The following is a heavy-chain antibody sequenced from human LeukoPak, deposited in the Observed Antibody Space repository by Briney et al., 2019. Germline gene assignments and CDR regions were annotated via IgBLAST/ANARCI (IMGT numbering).Heavy chain of an antibody. V-gene: IGHV3-21*01. CDR1: GFTFSSYS. CDR3: ARDLKWELLQDYYYYDMDV. J-gene: IGHJ6*02. D-gene: IGHD1-26*01. CDR2: ISSSSSYI. Sequence: GGSLRLSCAASGFTFSSYSMNWVRQAPGKGLEWVSSISSSSSYIYYADSVKGRFTISRDNAKNSLYLQMNSLRAEDTAVYYCARDLKWELLQDYYYYDMDVWGQGTTVTVSS.